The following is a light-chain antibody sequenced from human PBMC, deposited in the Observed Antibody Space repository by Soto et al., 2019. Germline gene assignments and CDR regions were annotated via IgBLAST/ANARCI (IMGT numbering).Light chain of an antibody. CDR3: QQYNTFWT. Sequence: DIQMTQSPFALSASVGDRVTITCRASQSISTWLAWFQQKPGKAPNLLIYRASRLETGVPSRFSGAGSGTQFTLTSNNLQPEDFATYYCQQYNTFWTFGQGTKVEV. V-gene: IGKV1-5*03. J-gene: IGKJ1*01. CDR1: QSISTW. CDR2: RAS.